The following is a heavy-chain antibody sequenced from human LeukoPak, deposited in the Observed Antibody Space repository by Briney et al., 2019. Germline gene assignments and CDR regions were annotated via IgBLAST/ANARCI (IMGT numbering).Heavy chain of an antibody. V-gene: IGHV3-7*03. D-gene: IGHD3-10*01. CDR2: IKKQDGDEK. Sequence: PGGSLRLSCAASGFTFSSYWMSWVRQAPGKGLEWVANIKKQDGDEKNYVDSVKGRFTISRDNAKNSLYLQMNSLRAEDTALYYCAKDMGSDGSHPFDYWGQGTLVTVSS. CDR1: GFTFSSYW. CDR3: AKDMGSDGSHPFDY. J-gene: IGHJ4*02.